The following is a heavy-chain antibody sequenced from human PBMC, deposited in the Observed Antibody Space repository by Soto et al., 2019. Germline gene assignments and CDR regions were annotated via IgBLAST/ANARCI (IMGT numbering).Heavy chain of an antibody. Sequence: SETLSLTCTVSGGSISSGDYYWSWIRQPPGKGLEWIGYIYDSGSTYYNASLKSRVTISLDTSRNQFSLKLTSVSAADTVVYYCARGGNYYGLRVWGQGTTVTVSS. V-gene: IGHV4-30-4*01. J-gene: IGHJ6*02. CDR2: IYDSGST. CDR3: ARGGNYYGLRV. CDR1: GGSISSGDYY.